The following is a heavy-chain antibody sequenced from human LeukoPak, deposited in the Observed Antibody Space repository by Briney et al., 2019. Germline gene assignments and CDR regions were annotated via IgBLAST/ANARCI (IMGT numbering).Heavy chain of an antibody. CDR3: ASENDAFDI. CDR2: IYHSGST. Sequence: SETLSLTCTVSGYSISSGYYWGWIRQPPGKWLEGIGSIYHSGSTYYNPSLKSRVTISVDTSKNQFSLKLSSVTAADTAVYYCASENDAFDIWGQGTMVTVSS. CDR1: GYSISSGYY. J-gene: IGHJ3*02. V-gene: IGHV4-38-2*02.